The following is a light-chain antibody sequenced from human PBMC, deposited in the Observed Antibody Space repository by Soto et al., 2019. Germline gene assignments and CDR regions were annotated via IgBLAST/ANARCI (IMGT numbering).Light chain of an antibody. CDR1: SSGLGGYNY. CDR2: EVS. V-gene: IGLV2-14*01. Sequence: QSALTQPASVSGSPGQSITISCTGTSSGLGGYNYVSWYQQHPGKAPELMIYEVSNRPSGVSNRFSGSKSGNTASLTISGLQAEDEADYYCSSYTSSSTLVFGTGTKLTVL. CDR3: SSYTSSSTLV. J-gene: IGLJ1*01.